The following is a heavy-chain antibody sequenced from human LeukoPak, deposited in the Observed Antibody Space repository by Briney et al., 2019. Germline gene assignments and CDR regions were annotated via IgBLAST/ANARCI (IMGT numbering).Heavy chain of an antibody. CDR3: ARDRADIVVVPAAD. Sequence: PGGSLRLSCAASGFTFSSYSMNWVRQVPGKGLEWVSSISSSSSYIYYADSVKGRFTISRDNAKNSLYLQMNSLRAEDTAVYYCARDRADIVVVPAADWGQGTLVTVSS. CDR2: ISSSSSYI. V-gene: IGHV3-21*01. J-gene: IGHJ4*02. CDR1: GFTFSSYS. D-gene: IGHD2-2*01.